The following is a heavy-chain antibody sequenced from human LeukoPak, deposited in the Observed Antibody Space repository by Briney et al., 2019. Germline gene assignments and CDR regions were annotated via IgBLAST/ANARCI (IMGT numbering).Heavy chain of an antibody. V-gene: IGHV3-15*01. J-gene: IGHJ4*01. D-gene: IGHD1-26*01. Sequence: PGGSLRLSCAASGFSFSNAWITWIRQAPGKGLEWVGRIKSKTDGGTTDYAAPVKGRFTVSRDDSKNTLYLQMNSLDIEDTAMYYCATARIGGSYSFDYWGQGTLVTVSS. CDR2: IKSKTDGGTT. CDR1: GFSFSNAW. CDR3: ATARIGGSYSFDY.